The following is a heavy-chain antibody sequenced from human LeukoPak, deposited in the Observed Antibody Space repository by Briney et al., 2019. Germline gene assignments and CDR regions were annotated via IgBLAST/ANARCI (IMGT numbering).Heavy chain of an antibody. CDR2: INPNNGDT. CDR1: GYSFTSYD. CDR3: ARVVEGYYYDSSALRAFDI. V-gene: IGHV1-2*02. D-gene: IGHD3-22*01. Sequence: ASVKVSCKASGYSFTSYDVNWVRQAPGQGLEWMGWINPNNGDTNYAQKFQGRVTMTRDTSISTAYMELSSLRSDDTAVYYCARVVEGYYYDSSALRAFDIWGQGTMVTVSS. J-gene: IGHJ3*02.